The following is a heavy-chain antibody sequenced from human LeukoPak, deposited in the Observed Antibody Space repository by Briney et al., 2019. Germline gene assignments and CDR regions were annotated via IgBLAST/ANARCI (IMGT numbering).Heavy chain of an antibody. CDR3: ATSREHFSISNGPGGGNFDY. J-gene: IGHJ4*02. CDR1: GYTFTGYY. Sequence: ASVKVSCKASGYTFTGYYMHWVRQAPGQGLEWMGRINPNSGGTNYAQKFQGRVTMTRDTSISTAYMELSRLRSDDTAVYYCATSREHFSISNGPGGGNFDYWGQGTLVTVSS. D-gene: IGHD3-3*02. CDR2: INPNSGGT. V-gene: IGHV1-2*06.